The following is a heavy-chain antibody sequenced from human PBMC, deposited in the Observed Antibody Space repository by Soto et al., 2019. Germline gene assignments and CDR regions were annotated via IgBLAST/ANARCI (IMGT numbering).Heavy chain of an antibody. CDR3: ARGITGISHPDHFDL. J-gene: IGHJ4*02. CDR2: IYPGDSDT. Sequence: EVQLVQSGAEVKKPGESLKISCQGSGYSFTGYWIGWVRQMSGEGLEWMGIIYPGDSDTRYSPSFQGQVTISADKSLSTAYMQWSSLKASDTAVYYCARGITGISHPDHFDLWGQGTLVTVSS. CDR1: GYSFTGYW. D-gene: IGHD1-20*01. V-gene: IGHV5-51*01.